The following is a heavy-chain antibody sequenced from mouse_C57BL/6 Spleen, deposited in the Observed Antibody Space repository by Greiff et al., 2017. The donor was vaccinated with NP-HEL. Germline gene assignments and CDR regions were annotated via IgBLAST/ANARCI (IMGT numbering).Heavy chain of an antibody. V-gene: IGHV1-18*01. J-gene: IGHJ2*01. D-gene: IGHD2-4*01. CDR3: ARTGDEYDDSYFDY. Sequence: VQLQQSGPELVKPGASVKIPCKASGYTFTDYNMDWVKQSHGKSLEWIGDINPNNGGTIYNQKFKGKATLTVDKSSSTAYMELRSLTSEDTAVYYCARTGDEYDDSYFDYWGQGATLTVSS. CDR2: INPNNGGT. CDR1: GYTFTDYN.